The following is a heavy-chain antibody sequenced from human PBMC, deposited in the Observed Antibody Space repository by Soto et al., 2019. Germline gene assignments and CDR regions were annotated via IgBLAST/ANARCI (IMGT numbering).Heavy chain of an antibody. D-gene: IGHD2-2*02. CDR2: TRSRANNFAT. CDR3: ARGQGAAIGDYYYHGMDV. J-gene: IGHJ6*02. CDR1: GLFSSGLA. V-gene: IGHV3-73*02. Sequence: EVQLGDSGGGLFQPGGSLKLSWAAFGLFSSGLAIPGFRQVSGKGRDWFGRTRSRANNFATSSAASVKGRFTFSRDDSKNTAYLQMNTLKPEDTAVYYCARGQGAAIGDYYYHGMDVWGQGTTVTVSS.